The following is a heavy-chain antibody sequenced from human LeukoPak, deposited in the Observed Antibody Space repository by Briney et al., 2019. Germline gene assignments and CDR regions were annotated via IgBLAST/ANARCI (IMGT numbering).Heavy chain of an antibody. CDR2: IYYSGST. CDR3: ARGVVAARFWFDP. V-gene: IGHV4-59*01. J-gene: IGHJ5*02. Sequence: PSETLSLTCTVSGGSISSYYWGWIRQPPGKGLEWIGYIYYSGSTNYNPSLKSRVTISVDTSKNQFSLKLSSVTAADTAVYYCARGVVAARFWFDPWGQGTLVTVSS. CDR1: GGSISSYY. D-gene: IGHD6-6*01.